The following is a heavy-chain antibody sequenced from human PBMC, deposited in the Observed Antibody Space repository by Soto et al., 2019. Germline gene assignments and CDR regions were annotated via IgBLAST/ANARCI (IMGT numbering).Heavy chain of an antibody. CDR2: ISGSGGST. D-gene: IGHD3-3*01. J-gene: IGHJ3*02. CDR1: GFTFSSYA. V-gene: IGHV3-23*01. CDR3: AKGPYYDFWSGEQIDAFDI. Sequence: EVQLLESGGGLVQPGGSLRLSCAASGFTFSSYAMSWVRQAPGKGLEWISAISGSGGSTYYADSVKGRFTISRDNSKNTLYLQMNSLRAEDTAVYYCAKGPYYDFWSGEQIDAFDIWGQGTMVTVSS.